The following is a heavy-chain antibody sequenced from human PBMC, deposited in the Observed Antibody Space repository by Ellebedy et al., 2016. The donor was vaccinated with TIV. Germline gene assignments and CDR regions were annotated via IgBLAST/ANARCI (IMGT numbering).Heavy chain of an antibody. Sequence: AASVKVSCKTSGYTFTDYGVSWVRQAPGQGLEYVGWISGQKGDTKYGHNFQGRITMTTDTSTSTSYMELRSLMSDDTAVYFCARGNWGEVGDYWGQGTLVTVSS. J-gene: IGHJ4*02. CDR2: ISGQKGDT. CDR1: GYTFTDYG. V-gene: IGHV1-18*01. D-gene: IGHD7-27*01. CDR3: ARGNWGEVGDY.